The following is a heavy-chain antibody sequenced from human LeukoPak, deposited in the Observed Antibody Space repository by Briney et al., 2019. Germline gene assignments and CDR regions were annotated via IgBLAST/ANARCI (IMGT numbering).Heavy chain of an antibody. V-gene: IGHV3-30*18. CDR1: GFTFSSYG. CDR3: AKALGGFGESEWFDP. CDR2: ISYDGSNK. D-gene: IGHD3-10*01. Sequence: PGRSLRLSCAASGFTFSSYGMHWVRQAPGKGLEWVAVISYDGSNKYYADSVKGRFTISRDNSKNTLYLQMNSLRAEDTAVYYCAKALGGFGESEWFDPWGQGTLVTVSS. J-gene: IGHJ5*02.